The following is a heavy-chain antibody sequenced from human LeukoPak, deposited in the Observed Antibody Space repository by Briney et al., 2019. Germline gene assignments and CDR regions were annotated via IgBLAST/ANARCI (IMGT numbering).Heavy chain of an antibody. J-gene: IGHJ5*02. CDR1: GYTFTGYY. V-gene: IGHV1-2*02. CDR3: ARDQHPGYDFWSGEAFDP. Sequence: GASVKVSCKASGYTFTGYYMHWVRQAPGQGLEWMGWIDPNSGGTNYAQKFQGRVTMTRDTSISTAYMVLNRLRSDDTAVYYCARDQHPGYDFWSGEAFDPWGQGTLVTVSS. D-gene: IGHD3-3*01. CDR2: IDPNSGGT.